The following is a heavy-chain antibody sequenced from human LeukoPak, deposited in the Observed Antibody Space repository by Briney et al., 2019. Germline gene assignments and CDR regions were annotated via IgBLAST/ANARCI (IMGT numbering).Heavy chain of an antibody. J-gene: IGHJ5*02. D-gene: IGHD3-10*01. CDR3: ARGRYQGYYYGSGSPRFDP. CDR1: GGSFSGYY. V-gene: IGHV4-34*01. CDR2: INHSGST. Sequence: SETLSLTCAVYGGSFSGYYWSWIRQPPGKGLEWIGEINHSGSTNYNPSLKSRVTISVDTSKNQFSLKLSSVTAADTAVYYCARGRYQGYYYGSGSPRFDPRGQGTLVTVPS.